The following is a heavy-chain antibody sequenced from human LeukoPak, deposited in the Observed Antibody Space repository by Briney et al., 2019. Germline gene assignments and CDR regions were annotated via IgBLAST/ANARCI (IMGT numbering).Heavy chain of an antibody. J-gene: IGHJ4*02. CDR3: ARGRIAARPGGDY. D-gene: IGHD6-6*01. V-gene: IGHV4-34*01. CDR1: GGSFSGYC. Sequence: SETLSLTCAVYGGSFSGYCWSWIRQPPGKGLEWIGEINHSGSTNYNPSLKSRVTISVDTSKNQFSLKLSSVTAADTAVYYCARGRIAARPGGDYWGQGTLVTVSS. CDR2: INHSGST.